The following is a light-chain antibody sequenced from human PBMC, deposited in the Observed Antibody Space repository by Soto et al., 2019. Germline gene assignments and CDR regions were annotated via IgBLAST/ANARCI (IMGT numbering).Light chain of an antibody. CDR2: DAS. J-gene: IGKJ4*01. CDR1: QDISNY. V-gene: IGKV1-33*01. CDR3: QQYDNLPLT. Sequence: DIPMTQSPSSLSASVGDRVTITCQASQDISNYLNWYQQKPGKAPKLLIYDASNLETGVPSRFSGSGSGTDVTFSISSLQPEDIATYYCQQYDNLPLTFGGGTKLEIK.